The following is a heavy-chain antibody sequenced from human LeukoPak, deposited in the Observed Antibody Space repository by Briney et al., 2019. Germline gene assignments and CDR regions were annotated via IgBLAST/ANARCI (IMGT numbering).Heavy chain of an antibody. J-gene: IGHJ4*02. Sequence: AGGSLRLSCAASGFTFSSYAMSWVRQAPGKGLESVSAISGSGGSTYYADSVKGRFTISRDNSKNTLYLQMNSLRAEDQAVYYWPENGGAYYRPFDYWGQGTLVPVSS. V-gene: IGHV3-23*01. CDR2: ISGSGGST. CDR3: PENGGAYYRPFDY. D-gene: IGHD2-21*02. CDR1: GFTFSSYA.